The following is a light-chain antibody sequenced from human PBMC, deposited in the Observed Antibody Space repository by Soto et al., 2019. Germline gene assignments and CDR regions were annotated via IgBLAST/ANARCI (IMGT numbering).Light chain of an antibody. V-gene: IGLV2-14*01. CDR1: SSDVGNYNY. J-gene: IGLJ1*01. CDR3: SSYTSSNTYV. CDR2: DVS. Sequence: QSVLTQPASVSGSPGQSIAISCTGTSSDVGNYNYVSWYQQHPGKAPKLMIHDVSNRPSGVSDRFSGSKPGNTASLTISGLQAEDGADYYCSSYTSSNTYVFGTGTKVTVL.